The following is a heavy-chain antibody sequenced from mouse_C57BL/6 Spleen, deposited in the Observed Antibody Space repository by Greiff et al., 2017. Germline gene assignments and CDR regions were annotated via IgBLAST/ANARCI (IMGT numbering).Heavy chain of an antibody. CDR3: ASRTAVVASFDY. J-gene: IGHJ2*01. Sequence: EVQLQQSGPELVKPGASVKIPCKASGYTFTDYNMDWVKQSHGKSLEWIGDINPNNGGTIYNQKFKGKATLTVDKSSSTAYMELLSLTSEDTAVYYCASRTAVVASFDYWGQGTTLTVSS. CDR2: INPNNGGT. V-gene: IGHV1-18*01. D-gene: IGHD1-1*01. CDR1: GYTFTDYN.